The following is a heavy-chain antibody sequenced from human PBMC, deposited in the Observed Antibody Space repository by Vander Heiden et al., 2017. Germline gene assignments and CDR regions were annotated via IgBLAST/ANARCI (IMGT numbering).Heavy chain of an antibody. CDR2: IKNKADGGTT. CDR1: GLTFTNAC. CDR3: TTLAIFQH. V-gene: IGHV3-15*01. J-gene: IGHJ1*01. Sequence: EVPLVESGGGLVKHGGSLSLSCATSGLTFTNACMSWVRHTPGKGLEWVGRIKNKADGGTTDYAPDVKGRFTVSRDDLKNMVYLQMNSLRTEDTAVYYCTTLAIFQHWGQGTLVTVSS.